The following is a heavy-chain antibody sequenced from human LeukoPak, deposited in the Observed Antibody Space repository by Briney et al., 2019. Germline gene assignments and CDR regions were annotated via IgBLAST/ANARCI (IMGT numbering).Heavy chain of an antibody. D-gene: IGHD1-26*01. CDR2: ISPSGDIL. CDR3: ARDQTKWEPLRRRDYYYMDV. Sequence: GGSLRLSCAASGFTFSIHGINWVRQAPGKGLEWVSAISPSGDILYYADSVKGQFTISRDNSKNMVYLQMNSLRAEDTAVYYCARDQTKWEPLRRRDYYYMDVWGKGTTVTVSS. V-gene: IGHV3-23*01. CDR1: GFTFSIHG. J-gene: IGHJ6*03.